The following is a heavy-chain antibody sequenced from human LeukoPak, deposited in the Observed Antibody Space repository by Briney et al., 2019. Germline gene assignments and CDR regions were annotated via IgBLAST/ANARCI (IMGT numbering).Heavy chain of an antibody. J-gene: IGHJ5*02. CDR2: INHSGST. V-gene: IGHV4-34*01. CDR3: ARANERHNWFDP. Sequence: SETLSLTCAVYGGSFSGYYWSWIRQPPGKGLEWIGDINHSGSTNFHPSLKSRVIISVDTSKNQFSLKLSSVTAADTAMYYCARANERHNWFDPWGQGALVTVSS. CDR1: GGSFSGYY. D-gene: IGHD1-1*01.